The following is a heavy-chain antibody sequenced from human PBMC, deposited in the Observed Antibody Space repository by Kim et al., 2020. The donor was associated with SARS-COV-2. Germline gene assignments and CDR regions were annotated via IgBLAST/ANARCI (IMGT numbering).Heavy chain of an antibody. CDR2: ISSSSTYI. Sequence: GGSLRLSCAASGFTFSFYTLNWVRQAPGKGLEWVSSISSSSTYIYYADSVKGRFTISRDNAKNSLCLQMNSLRAEDTAIYYCARANENWFDPWGQGTLVT. CDR3: ARANENWFDP. CDR1: GFTFSFYT. V-gene: IGHV3-21*01. J-gene: IGHJ5*02.